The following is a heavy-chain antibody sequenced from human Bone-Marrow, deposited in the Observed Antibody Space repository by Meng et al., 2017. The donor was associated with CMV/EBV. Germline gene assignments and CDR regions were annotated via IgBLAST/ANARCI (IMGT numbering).Heavy chain of an antibody. CDR2: INSDGSST. CDR1: GFTFSNYW. D-gene: IGHD3-10*01. V-gene: IGHV3-74*01. J-gene: IGHJ4*02. Sequence: GESLKISCAASGFTFSNYWMHWVRQAPGKGLVWVSRINSDGSSTSYADSVKGRFTISRDNAKNTLYVQMKSLRAEDTAVYYCARVGVRGFGELPIDYWGQGTLVTVSS. CDR3: ARVGVRGFGELPIDY.